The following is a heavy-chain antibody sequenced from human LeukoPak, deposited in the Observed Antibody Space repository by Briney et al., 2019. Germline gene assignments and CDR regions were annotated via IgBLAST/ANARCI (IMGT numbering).Heavy chain of an antibody. CDR1: GGSISSSGYY. CDR2: IYYSGST. J-gene: IGHJ4*02. CDR3: ATQGGGSYYFFDY. D-gene: IGHD1-26*01. V-gene: IGHV4-39*01. Sequence: SQTLSLTCTVSGGSISSSGYYWGWIRQPPGKGLEWIGSIYYSGSTYYNPSLKSRVTISVDTSKNQFSLKLSSVTAADTAVYYCATQGGGSYYFFDYWGQGALVTVSS.